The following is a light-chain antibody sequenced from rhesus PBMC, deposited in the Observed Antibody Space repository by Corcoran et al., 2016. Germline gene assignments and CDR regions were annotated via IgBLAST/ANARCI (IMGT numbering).Light chain of an antibody. Sequence: AALTQPPSVSGSPGPSVTISCTGTSSDIGGYNYVPWYQQHPGQAPKLMIYDGSKRPSGVSDRFSGSKSGNTASLTISGLRAEDEAYYYCSAYAGSNTFIFGAGTRLTVL. CDR2: DGS. CDR1: SSDIGGYNY. CDR3: SAYAGSNTFI. V-gene: IGLV2-23*01. J-gene: IGLJ1*01.